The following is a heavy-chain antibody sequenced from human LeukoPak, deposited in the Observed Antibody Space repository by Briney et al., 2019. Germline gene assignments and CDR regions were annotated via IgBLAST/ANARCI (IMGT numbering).Heavy chain of an antibody. CDR2: MNPNSGNT. V-gene: IGHV1-8*01. Sequence: GASVKVSCKASGYTFTSYDINWVRQATGQGFEWMGWMNPNSGNTGYAQKFQGRVTMTRNTSISTAYMELSSLRSEDTAVYYCARDGYCSGGSCYSSWFDPGGKGTLVTVS. D-gene: IGHD2-15*01. CDR1: GYTFTSYD. J-gene: IGHJ5*02. CDR3: ARDGYCSGGSCYSSWFDP.